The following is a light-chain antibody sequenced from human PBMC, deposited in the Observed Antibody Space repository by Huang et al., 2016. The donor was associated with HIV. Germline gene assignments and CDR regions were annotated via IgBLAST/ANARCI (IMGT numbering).Light chain of an antibody. V-gene: IGKV1-39*01. CDR1: QSISSY. CDR3: QQSYSTPLT. CDR2: AAS. Sequence: DIQMTQSSSSLSASVGDRVTITCRASQSISSYLNWYQQKPGKAPKLLIYAASSVQSGVPTRFSGSGTGTDFTLTVRNLQPEDFAAYYCQQSYSTPLTFGRGTKVEIK. J-gene: IGKJ4*01.